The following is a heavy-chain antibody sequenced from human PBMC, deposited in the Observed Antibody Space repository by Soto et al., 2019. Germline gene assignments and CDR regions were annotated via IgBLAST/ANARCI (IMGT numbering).Heavy chain of an antibody. J-gene: IGHJ3*02. CDR2: ISCSGGST. D-gene: IGHD3-10*01. CDR1: GFTFSSYA. CDR3: AKGRRGEVDAFDI. Sequence: GGSLRLSCAASGFTFSSYAMSWVRQAPGKGLEWVSAISCSGGSTYYADSVKGRFTISRDNSKNTLYLQMNSLRAEDTAVYYCAKGRRGEVDAFDIWGQGTMVTVSS. V-gene: IGHV3-23*01.